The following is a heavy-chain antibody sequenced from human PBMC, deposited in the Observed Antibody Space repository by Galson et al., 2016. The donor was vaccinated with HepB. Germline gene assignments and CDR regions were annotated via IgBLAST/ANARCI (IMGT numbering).Heavy chain of an antibody. D-gene: IGHD4-17*01. CDR3: ARDREPETTMPIFDH. CDR2: ISGSGSVI. Sequence: SLRLSCAASGFAFLDYHMSWIRQAPGKGPQWVSYISGSGSVIYYEDSVRGRFTISKDNAKNLLYLQMDSLRVDDTAMYFCARDREPETTMPIFDHWGQGVLVTVSS. J-gene: IGHJ4*02. V-gene: IGHV3-11*01. CDR1: GFAFLDYH.